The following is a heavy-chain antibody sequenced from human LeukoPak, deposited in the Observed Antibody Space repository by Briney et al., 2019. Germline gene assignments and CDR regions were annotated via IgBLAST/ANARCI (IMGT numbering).Heavy chain of an antibody. CDR1: GFTFSSHT. CDR3: AKDSLLVEMATILFDY. CDR2: IGVPGGGT. J-gene: IGHJ4*02. D-gene: IGHD5-24*01. Sequence: PGESLRLSCAASGFTFSSHTMRWVRQAPGKGPEWVSTIGVPGGGTYYADSVKGRFTISRDNSKNTLYLQMNSLRAEDTAVYYCAKDSLLVEMATILFDYWGQGTLVTVSS. V-gene: IGHV3-23*01.